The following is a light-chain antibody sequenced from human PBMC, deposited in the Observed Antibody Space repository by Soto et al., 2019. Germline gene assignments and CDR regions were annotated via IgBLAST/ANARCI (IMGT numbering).Light chain of an antibody. CDR3: QQTYRHPRT. V-gene: IGKV1-39*01. CDR2: GAS. CDR1: QTLKYL. J-gene: IGKJ1*01. Sequence: DIRMTQSPSSVSASVGDSVTIACQTSQTLKYLVNWYQHKPGAAPKLLISGASNLQSGVPPRFTGSGVGTDFTLTINDLQPDDVATYYCQQTYRHPRTFGQGT.